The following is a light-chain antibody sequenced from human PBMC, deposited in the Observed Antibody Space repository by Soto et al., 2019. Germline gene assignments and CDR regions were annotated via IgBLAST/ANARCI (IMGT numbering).Light chain of an antibody. J-gene: IGKJ4*01. CDR1: QSVSSY. CDR2: DAS. Sequence: EIVLTQSPATLSLSPGERATLSCRASQSVSSYLAWYQQKPGQAPRLLISDASNRATGIPARFSGSESGTDFTLTISSLEPEDFAVYYCQQRSNWPLTFGGGNKVEIK. CDR3: QQRSNWPLT. V-gene: IGKV3-11*01.